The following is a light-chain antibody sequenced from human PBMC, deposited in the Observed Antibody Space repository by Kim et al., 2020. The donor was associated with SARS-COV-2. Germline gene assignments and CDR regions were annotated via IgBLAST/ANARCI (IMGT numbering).Light chain of an antibody. CDR3: QAWDDSLNGRV. CDR1: SSNIGINT. J-gene: IGLJ2*01. CDR2: SHN. V-gene: IGLV1-44*01. Sequence: ELTQPPSASGTPGQGVTIYCSGSSSNIGINTVSWYQQIPGAAPKLLIRSHNERPSGVPDRFSASKSGTSASLAISGLQSEDEADYYCQAWDDSLNGRVFGGGTQLTVL.